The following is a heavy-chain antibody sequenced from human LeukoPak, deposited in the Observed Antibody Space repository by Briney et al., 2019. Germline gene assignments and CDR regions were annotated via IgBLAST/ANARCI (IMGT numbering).Heavy chain of an antibody. Sequence: EASVKVSCKASGYTFTGYYMHWVRQAPGQGLEWMGWINPNSGGTNYAQKFQGRVTMTRDTSISTAYMELSRLRSDDTAVYYCARGGGEEVVVENWFDPWGQGTLVTVSS. J-gene: IGHJ5*02. D-gene: IGHD3-22*01. V-gene: IGHV1-2*02. CDR2: INPNSGGT. CDR1: GYTFTGYY. CDR3: ARGGGEEVVVENWFDP.